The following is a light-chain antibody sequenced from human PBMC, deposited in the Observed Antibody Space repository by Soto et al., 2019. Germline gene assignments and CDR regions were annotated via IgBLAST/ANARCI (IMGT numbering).Light chain of an antibody. J-gene: IGLJ1*01. CDR1: SSDVGGYNY. CDR3: SSYTSSSTLEV. Sequence: QSALTQPASVSGSPGQSITISCTGTSSDVGGYNYVSWYQQHPGKAPKLMIYDVSNRPSGVSNRFSGSKSGNTASLTISGLQAEDEADYYCSSYTSSSTLEVFGTGTKETVL. V-gene: IGLV2-14*01. CDR2: DVS.